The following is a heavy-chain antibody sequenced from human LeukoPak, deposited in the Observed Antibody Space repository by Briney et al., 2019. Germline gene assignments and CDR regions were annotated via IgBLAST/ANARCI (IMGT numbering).Heavy chain of an antibody. V-gene: IGHV3-30-3*01. CDR3: AREGLGEQWLVREYFDY. Sequence: GRSLRLSCAASGFTFSSYAMHWVRQAPGKGLEWVAVISYDGSNKYYADSVKGRFTISRDNSKNTLYLQMNSLRAEDTAVYYCAREGLGEQWLVREYFDYWGQGTLVTVSS. J-gene: IGHJ4*02. CDR2: ISYDGSNK. CDR1: GFTFSSYA. D-gene: IGHD6-19*01.